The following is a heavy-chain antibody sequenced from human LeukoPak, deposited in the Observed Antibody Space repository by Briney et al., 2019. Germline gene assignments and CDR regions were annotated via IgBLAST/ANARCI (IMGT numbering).Heavy chain of an antibody. CDR1: GFTFSNAW. D-gene: IGHD6-6*01. CDR3: VSFSSPG. J-gene: IGHJ4*02. V-gene: IGHV3-7*01. Sequence: GGSLRLPCVASGFTFSNAWMTWVRQAPGKGLEWVANIKQDGSEKYYVDSVKGRFTISRDNAKNSLYLQMNSLRVEDTAVYYCVSFSSPGWGQGTLVTVSS. CDR2: IKQDGSEK.